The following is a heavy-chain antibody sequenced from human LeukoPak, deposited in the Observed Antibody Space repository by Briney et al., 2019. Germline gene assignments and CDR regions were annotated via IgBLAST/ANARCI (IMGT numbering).Heavy chain of an antibody. CDR2: ISAYNGNT. J-gene: IGHJ3*02. CDR1: GYTFTSYG. CDR3: ARDSPGVVATVGGDAFDI. D-gene: IGHD5-12*01. V-gene: IGHV1-18*01. Sequence: ASVKVSCKASGYTFTSYGISWVRQAPGQGLEWMGWISAYNGNTNYAQKLQGRVTMTTDTSTSTAYMELRSLRSDDTAVYYCARDSPGVVATVGGDAFDIWGQGTMVTVSS.